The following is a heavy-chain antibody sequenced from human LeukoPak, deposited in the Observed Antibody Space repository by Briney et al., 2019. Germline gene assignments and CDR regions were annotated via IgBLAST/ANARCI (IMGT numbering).Heavy chain of an antibody. CDR2: ISAYNGYT. J-gene: IGHJ5*02. CDR3: ARTGSGYDLSFWFDP. V-gene: IGHV1-18*01. CDR1: GYTFTSYG. D-gene: IGHD5-12*01. Sequence: ASVKVSCKASGYTFTSYGISWVRQAPGQGLEWMGWISAYNGYTNYAQKLQGRVTMTTDTSTSTAYMELRSLRSDDTAVYYCARTGSGYDLSFWFDPWGQGTLVTVSS.